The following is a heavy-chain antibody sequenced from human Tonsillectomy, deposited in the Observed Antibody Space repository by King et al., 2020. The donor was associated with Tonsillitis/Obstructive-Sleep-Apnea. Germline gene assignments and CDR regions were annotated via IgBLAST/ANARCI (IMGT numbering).Heavy chain of an antibody. J-gene: IGHJ3*02. D-gene: IGHD5-18*01. CDR3: ATGRDTGLVIDAFDN. CDR1: GFTFSSYA. Sequence: VQLVESGGGLVQPGGSLRLACAASGFTFSSYAMSWVRQAPGKGLEWVSAISGSGGSTYYAESVKGRITISRDNSKNTLYLQMNTLRAEDTAVYYCATGRDTGLVIDAFDNWGQGKMVTVSS. CDR2: ISGSGGST. V-gene: IGHV3-23*04.